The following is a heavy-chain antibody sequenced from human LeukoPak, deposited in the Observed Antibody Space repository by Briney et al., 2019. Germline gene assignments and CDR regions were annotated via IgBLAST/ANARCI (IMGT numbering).Heavy chain of an antibody. CDR1: GFTFSSYG. Sequence: GGSLRLSCAASGFTFSSYGMHWVCQAPGKGLEWVAFIRYDGSNRHYADSVKGRFTISRDNSKNMLHLQMNSLRAEDTAVYYCANGPQYNILTGFYKVRSHLDYWGQGTLVTVSS. J-gene: IGHJ4*02. D-gene: IGHD3-9*01. CDR2: IRYDGSNR. V-gene: IGHV3-30*02. CDR3: ANGPQYNILTGFYKVRSHLDY.